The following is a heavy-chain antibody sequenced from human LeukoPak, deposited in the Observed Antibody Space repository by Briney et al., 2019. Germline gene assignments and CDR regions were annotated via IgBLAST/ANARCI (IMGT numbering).Heavy chain of an antibody. CDR2: IKEDGSQK. V-gene: IGHV3-7*03. CDR1: GFSFSTYW. CDR3: ARMGSGSPNLMGSWYFDL. Sequence: GGSLRLSCAPSGFSFSTYWMSWVRQAPGKGLEWVANIKEDGSQKYYVDSVKGRFTIFRDNAKNSLSLQMNSLRADDTAVYYCARMGSGSPNLMGSWYFDLWGRGTLVTVSS. J-gene: IGHJ2*01. D-gene: IGHD3-10*01.